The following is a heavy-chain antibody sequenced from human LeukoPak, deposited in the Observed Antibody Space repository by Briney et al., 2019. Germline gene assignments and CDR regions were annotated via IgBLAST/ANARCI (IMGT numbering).Heavy chain of an antibody. J-gene: IGHJ6*02. CDR3: ARDLRNGGTGDSYGMDV. V-gene: IGHV1-69*04. Sequence: SVKVSCKASGGTFSNYAFNWVRQAPGQGLEWMGSIIPILDIANYAQKFQGRVTITADKSTSTAYMELSSLRSEDTAVYYCARDLRNGGTGDSYGMDVWGQGTAVTVSS. CDR2: IIPILDIA. D-gene: IGHD7-27*01. CDR1: GGTFSNYA.